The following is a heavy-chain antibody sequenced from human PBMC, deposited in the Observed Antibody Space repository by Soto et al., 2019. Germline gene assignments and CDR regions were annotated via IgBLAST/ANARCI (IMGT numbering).Heavy chain of an antibody. D-gene: IGHD3-10*01. Sequence: QVQLVQSGADVKKPGASVKVSCKASGYNFNGYYMHWVRQAPGQGLEWMGWINPNSGGTNYAQKFQGRVTMTRDTSISTAYMELRSLRFDDTAVYYCGTGFAWDFDYWGQGTLVTVSS. CDR1: GYNFNGYY. J-gene: IGHJ4*02. V-gene: IGHV1-2*02. CDR3: GTGFAWDFDY. CDR2: INPNSGGT.